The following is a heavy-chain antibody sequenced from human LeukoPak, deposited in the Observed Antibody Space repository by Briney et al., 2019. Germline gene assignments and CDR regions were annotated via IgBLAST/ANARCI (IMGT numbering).Heavy chain of an antibody. CDR3: ARQSAITMVRGVYEY. CDR1: GYTFTGYY. Sequence: ASVKVSCKASGYTFTGYYMHWVRQAPGQGLEWMGWINPNSGGTNYAQKFQGRVTMTRDTSISTAYMELSRLRSDDTAVYYCARQSAITMVRGVYEYWGQGTLVTVSS. V-gene: IGHV1-2*02. CDR2: INPNSGGT. D-gene: IGHD3-10*01. J-gene: IGHJ4*02.